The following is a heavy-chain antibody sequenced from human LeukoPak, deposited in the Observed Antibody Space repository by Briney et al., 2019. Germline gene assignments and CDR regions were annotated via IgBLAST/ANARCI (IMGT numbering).Heavy chain of an antibody. CDR1: GGSISSYY. CDR3: ATSRTILDSYYYMDV. CDR2: IYYSGST. D-gene: IGHD3-3*01. V-gene: IGHV4-59*01. Sequence: SETLSLTCTVSGGSISSYYWSWIRQPPGKGLEWIGYIYYSGSTNYNPSLKSRVTISVDTSKNQFSLKLSSVTAADTAVYYCATSRTILDSYYYMDVWGKGTTVTVSS. J-gene: IGHJ6*03.